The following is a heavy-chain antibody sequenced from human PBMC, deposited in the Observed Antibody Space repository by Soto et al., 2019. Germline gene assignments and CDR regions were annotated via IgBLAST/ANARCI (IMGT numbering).Heavy chain of an antibody. CDR2: IYYSGST. V-gene: IGHV4-30-4*01. CDR1: GGSISSGDYY. CDR3: ARASPVVTDV. J-gene: IGHJ6*02. D-gene: IGHD5-18*01. Sequence: QVQLQEAGPGLVKPSQTLSLTCTVSGGSISSGDYYLSWIRQPPGKCLEWIGYIYYSGSTYYKPSLKRRVTISVDTSKNQFSLKLSSVTAADTAVYYCARASPVVTDVWGQGTTVTVSS.